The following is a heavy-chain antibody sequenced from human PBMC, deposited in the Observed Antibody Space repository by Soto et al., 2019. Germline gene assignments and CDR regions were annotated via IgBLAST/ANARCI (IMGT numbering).Heavy chain of an antibody. V-gene: IGHV4-61*01. J-gene: IGHJ5*02. CDR3: ARVNYYDSGGVYWFDP. CDR2: IYYTGST. D-gene: IGHD3-22*01. CDR1: SCSVSSGRFY. Sequence: QVPLQGSGPGLVRPSETLSLTCTVSSCSVSSGRFYWSWVRQPPGKGLEWIGYIYYTGSTNYNPSLKSRVIISVDTSKNQFSLKLSSVTAADTAVYYCARVNYYDSGGVYWFDPWGQGTLVTVSS.